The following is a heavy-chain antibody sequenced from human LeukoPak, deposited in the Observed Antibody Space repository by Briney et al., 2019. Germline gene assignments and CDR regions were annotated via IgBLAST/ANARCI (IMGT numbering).Heavy chain of an antibody. Sequence: ASVKVSCKASGYTFTSYAMHWVRQAPGQRLEWMGWINAGNGNTKYSQKFQGRVTITRDTSASTAYMELSSLRSEDAAVYYCAREDTMVRVGFDYWGQGTLVTVSS. CDR1: GYTFTSYA. D-gene: IGHD3-10*01. V-gene: IGHV1-3*01. CDR3: AREDTMVRVGFDY. CDR2: INAGNGNT. J-gene: IGHJ4*02.